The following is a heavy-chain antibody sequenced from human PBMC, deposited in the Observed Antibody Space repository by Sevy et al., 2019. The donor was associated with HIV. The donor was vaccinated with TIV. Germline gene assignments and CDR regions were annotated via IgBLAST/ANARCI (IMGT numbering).Heavy chain of an antibody. CDR2: IWYDGRTE. D-gene: IGHD1-1*01. CDR3: ARDAARVIVPTAGFDS. V-gene: IGHV3-33*01. CDR1: GFTFRSFS. Sequence: GGSLRLSCVASGFTFRSFSMHWVRQAPGKGLEWVAAIWYDGRTERYADSVQGGFSISRDNSKKTLYLKMNSLRDEDTAIYYCARDAARVIVPTAGFDSWGQGTLVTVSS. J-gene: IGHJ5*01.